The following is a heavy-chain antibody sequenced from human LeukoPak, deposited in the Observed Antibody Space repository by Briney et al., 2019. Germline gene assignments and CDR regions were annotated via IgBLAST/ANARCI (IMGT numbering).Heavy chain of an antibody. Sequence: GGSLRLSCAASGFTSDDYGMSWVRQAPGKELEWVSGINWNGGSTGYADSVKGRFTISRDNAKNSLYLQMNSLRAEDTAVYYCAELGITMIGGVWGKGTTVTISS. CDR1: GFTSDDYG. CDR3: AELGITMIGGV. J-gene: IGHJ6*04. D-gene: IGHD3-10*02. V-gene: IGHV3-20*04. CDR2: INWNGGST.